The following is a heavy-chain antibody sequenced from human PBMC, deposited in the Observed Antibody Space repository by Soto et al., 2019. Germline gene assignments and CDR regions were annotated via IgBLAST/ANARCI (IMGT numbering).Heavy chain of an antibody. CDR3: ARRQWLVGGYYYGMDC. CDR2: TSAYNGNT. V-gene: IGHV1-18*01. Sequence: QVQLVQSGAEVKKPGASVKVSCKASGYTFTSYGISWVRQAPGQGLEWMGWTSAYNGNTNYAQKLQGRVTMTTDTSTSTAYMELRSRRSDDTAVYYCARRQWLVGGYYYGMDCWGQGTTVTVSS. J-gene: IGHJ6*02. CDR1: GYTFTSYG. D-gene: IGHD6-19*01.